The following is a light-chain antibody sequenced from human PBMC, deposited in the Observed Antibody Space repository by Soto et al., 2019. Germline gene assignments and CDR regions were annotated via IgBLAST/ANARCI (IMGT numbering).Light chain of an antibody. CDR1: QSVDKR. J-gene: IGKJ1*01. Sequence: VLSQSAGAVSLSQGERATLSCRASQSVDKRLAWYQQKSGQAPRLLIYGASTRATGIPDRFSGGGSGTDFTLTIIRLEPEDFAVYYCQQYGNLPRTFGQATKV. CDR2: GAS. CDR3: QQYGNLPRT. V-gene: IGKV3-20*01.